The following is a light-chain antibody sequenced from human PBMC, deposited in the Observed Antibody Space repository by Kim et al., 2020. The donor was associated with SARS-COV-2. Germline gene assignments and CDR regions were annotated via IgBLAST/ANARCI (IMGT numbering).Light chain of an antibody. CDR2: LNSDGSH. CDR1: SGHSSYA. J-gene: IGLJ3*02. V-gene: IGLV4-69*01. CDR3: QTWGTGIHWV. Sequence: VKLTCTLSSGHSSYAIAWHQQQPEKGPRYLMKLNSDGSHSKGDGIPDRFSGSSSGAERNLTISSLQSEDEADYYCQTWGTGIHWVFGGGTKLTVL.